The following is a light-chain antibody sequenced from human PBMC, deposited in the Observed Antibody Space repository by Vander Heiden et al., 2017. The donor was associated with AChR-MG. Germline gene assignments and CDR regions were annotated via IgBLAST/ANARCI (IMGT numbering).Light chain of an antibody. Sequence: QSVLTQPPSVSGAPGQRVTISCTGSSSNIGAGYDVHWYQQLPGTAPKLLIFGTRNRPSGVPDRFSGSKSGTSASLAITGLQAEDEAVYYCPSYDSILIGFVVFGGGTKLTVL. V-gene: IGLV1-40*01. CDR3: PSYDSILIGFVV. J-gene: IGLJ2*01. CDR2: GTR. CDR1: SSNIGAGYD.